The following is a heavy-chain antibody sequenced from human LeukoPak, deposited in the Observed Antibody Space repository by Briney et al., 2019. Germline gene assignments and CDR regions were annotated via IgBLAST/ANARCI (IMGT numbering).Heavy chain of an antibody. CDR1: HGSIVAPNYF. Sequence: SETLSLTCSVSHGSIVAPNYFWGWIRQPPGKGLEFVASVQHTGFGYKSPSIRSRVAVSTDTSKNQFSLRLESVTAADTAVYYCVRGVSNDWYFDLWGSGTLVSISS. CDR2: VQHTGFG. CDR3: VRGVSNDWYFDL. J-gene: IGHJ2*01. V-gene: IGHV4-39*07. D-gene: IGHD1-1*01.